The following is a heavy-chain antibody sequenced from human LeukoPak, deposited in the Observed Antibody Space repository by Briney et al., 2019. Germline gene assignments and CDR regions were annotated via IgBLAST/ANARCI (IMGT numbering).Heavy chain of an antibody. CDR1: GFTFNNHA. D-gene: IGHD1-1*01. V-gene: IGHV3-23*01. J-gene: IGHJ4*02. Sequence: GGSLRLSCAASGFTFNNHAMSWVRQAPGMGLEWVSTISGSGVTTYYADSVRGRFTISRDNSKTTLYMQLNSLRLEDMAIYYCAKSPGQIQLDYFDYWGQGTLVTVSS. CDR2: ISGSGVTT. CDR3: AKSPGQIQLDYFDY.